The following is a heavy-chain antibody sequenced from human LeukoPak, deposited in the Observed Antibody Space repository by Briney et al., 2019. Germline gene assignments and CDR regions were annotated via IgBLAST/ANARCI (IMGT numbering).Heavy chain of an antibody. CDR1: GFTFSSYW. Sequence: PGGSLRLSCAASGFTFSSYWMSWVRQAPGKGLEWVANIKQDGSEKYYVDSVKGRFTISRDNAKNSLYLQMNSLRAEDTAVYYCAKAHSSSGWYYFDYWGQGTLVTVSS. CDR2: IKQDGSEK. V-gene: IGHV3-7*01. D-gene: IGHD6-19*01. J-gene: IGHJ4*02. CDR3: AKAHSSSGWYYFDY.